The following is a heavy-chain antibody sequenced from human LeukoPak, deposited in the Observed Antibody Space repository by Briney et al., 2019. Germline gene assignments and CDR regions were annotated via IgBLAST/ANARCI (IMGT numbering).Heavy chain of an antibody. Sequence: GESLKISCKGSGYSFTNYWIASVRQMPRKGLEWMGIIYPGDSDTRYSPSFQGQVTISADKSLTTAYLQWSSLKASDTAMYYCARSGGYYYDSSGFGYWGQGTLVTVSS. V-gene: IGHV5-51*01. D-gene: IGHD3-22*01. CDR2: IYPGDSDT. CDR1: GYSFTNYW. CDR3: ARSGGYYYDSSGFGY. J-gene: IGHJ4*02.